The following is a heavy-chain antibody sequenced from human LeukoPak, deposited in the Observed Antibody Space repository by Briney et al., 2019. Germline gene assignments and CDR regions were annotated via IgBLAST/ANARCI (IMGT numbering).Heavy chain of an antibody. CDR2: IWSDGTNR. J-gene: IGHJ4*02. CDR3: AKDAQRGFDHSNSLDK. CDR1: GFTFSHYG. Sequence: AGGSLRLSCATSGFTFSHYGMHWVRQAPGKGLEWVAVIWSDGTNRYYGDPVKGRFTISRDNFQRTVYLQMDSLRAEDTAVYYCAKDAQRGFDHSNSLDKWGQGTLVTVSS. V-gene: IGHV3-33*06. D-gene: IGHD4-11*01.